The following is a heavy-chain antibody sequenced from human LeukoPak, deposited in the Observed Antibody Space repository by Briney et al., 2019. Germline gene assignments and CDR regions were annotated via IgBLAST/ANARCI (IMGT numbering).Heavy chain of an antibody. CDR3: ARDYCRTTSCLES. CDR2: ISYDGTKK. CDR1: GFTFSTYP. V-gene: IGHV3-30*03. Sequence: PGGSLRLSCAASGFTFSTYPMHWVRQAPGKGLEWVAVISYDGTKKFYADSVKGRFTISRDNSKNTVYLQMNSLRAEDTAVYYCARDYCRTTSCLESWGQGTLVTVSS. J-gene: IGHJ4*02. D-gene: IGHD2-2*01.